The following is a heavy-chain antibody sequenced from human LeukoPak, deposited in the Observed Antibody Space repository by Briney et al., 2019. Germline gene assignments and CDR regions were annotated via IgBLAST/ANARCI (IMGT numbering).Heavy chain of an antibody. D-gene: IGHD1-20*01. CDR2: IRKKPNSYTT. CDR1: GLTFSDHF. J-gene: IGHJ3*01. Sequence: GGSLRLSCAASGLTFSDHFMDWVRQAPGKGLEWVGRIRKKPNSYTTEYAASVKGRFTISRDDSKNSLYLQMNSLEAEDTGVYYCARVSAITGATDA. V-gene: IGHV3-72*01. CDR3: ARVSAITGATDA.